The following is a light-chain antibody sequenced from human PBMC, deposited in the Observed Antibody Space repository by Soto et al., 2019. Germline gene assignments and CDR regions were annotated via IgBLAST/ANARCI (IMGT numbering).Light chain of an antibody. Sequence: QSVLTQPASVSGSPGQSITISCTGTTSDVGGYNYVSWHQQHPGKVPKLLIHEVSNRPSGVSNRFSGSKSGNTASLTISGLQAEDEADYYCLSKTSSISYVFGTGTKSPS. CDR2: EVS. J-gene: IGLJ1*01. V-gene: IGLV2-14*01. CDR3: LSKTSSISYV. CDR1: TSDVGGYNY.